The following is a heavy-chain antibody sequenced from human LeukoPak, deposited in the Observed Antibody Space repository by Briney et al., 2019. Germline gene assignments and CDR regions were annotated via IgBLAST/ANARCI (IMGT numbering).Heavy chain of an antibody. V-gene: IGHV3-9*01. CDR3: AKDLGGSATTV. D-gene: IGHD2-2*01. J-gene: IGHJ4*02. Sequence: PGGSLRLSCAASGFTLEDHVMHWVRQAPGKGLEWVSSISWSGDRMGYADAVKGRFTISRDNAKNSLFLQMNSLRAEDTALYYCAKDLGGSATTVWGQGTLVTVSS. CDR2: ISWSGDRM. CDR1: GFTLEDHV.